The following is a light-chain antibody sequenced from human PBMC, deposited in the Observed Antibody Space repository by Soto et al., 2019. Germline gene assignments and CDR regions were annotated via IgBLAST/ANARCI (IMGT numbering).Light chain of an antibody. V-gene: IGKV3-15*01. J-gene: IGKJ1*01. CDR3: QQYNNWPPEGT. CDR2: GAS. CDR1: QSVSSN. Sequence: EIVMTQSPATLSVSPGERATLSCRASQSVSSNLAWYQQQPGQAPRLLIYGASTRATGIPARFSGSGSGTEFTLTISSLQSEDFSVYYCQQYNNWPPEGTVGQGTKVEIK.